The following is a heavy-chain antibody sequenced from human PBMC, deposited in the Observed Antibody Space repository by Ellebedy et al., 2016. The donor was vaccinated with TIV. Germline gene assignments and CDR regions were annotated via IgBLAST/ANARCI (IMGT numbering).Heavy chain of an antibody. D-gene: IGHD3-16*01. CDR2: IYYSGST. Sequence: SETLSLXXTVSGGSISSYYWSWNRQPPGKGLEWIGFIYYSGSTNYNPSLKSRVTISVDTSKNQFSLNLSSVTAADTAVYYCARGVRPFDYWGQGTLVTVSS. CDR3: ARGVRPFDY. V-gene: IGHV4-59*01. J-gene: IGHJ4*02. CDR1: GGSISSYY.